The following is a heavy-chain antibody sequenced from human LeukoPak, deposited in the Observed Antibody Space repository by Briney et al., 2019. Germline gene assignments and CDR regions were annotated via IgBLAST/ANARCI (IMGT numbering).Heavy chain of an antibody. V-gene: IGHV3-21*01. D-gene: IGHD7-27*01. J-gene: IGHJ4*02. CDR2: IRGDSSDK. Sequence: PGGSLRLSCLASGFSFSDYPMNWVRQAPGRGLEWVSNIRGDSSDKCYGDSVKGRFTISRDNAKNSLYLQMDSLRAEDTAFYYCARDVNWGFDYWGQGAQVTVSS. CDR3: ARDVNWGFDY. CDR1: GFSFSDYP.